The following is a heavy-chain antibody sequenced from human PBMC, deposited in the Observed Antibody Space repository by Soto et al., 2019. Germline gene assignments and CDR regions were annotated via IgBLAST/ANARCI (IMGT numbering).Heavy chain of an antibody. V-gene: IGHV4-34*01. Sequence: SSETLSLTCAVYGGSFSGYYWSWIRQPPGKGLEWIGEINHSGSTNYNPPLKSRVTISVDTSKNQFPLKLSSVTAADTAVYYCARVRNWFDPWGQGTLVTVSS. J-gene: IGHJ5*02. CDR3: ARVRNWFDP. CDR1: GGSFSGYY. CDR2: INHSGST.